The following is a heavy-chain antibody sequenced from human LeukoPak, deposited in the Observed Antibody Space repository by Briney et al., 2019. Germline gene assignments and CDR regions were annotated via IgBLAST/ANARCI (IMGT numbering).Heavy chain of an antibody. D-gene: IGHD5-12*01. V-gene: IGHV4-34*01. J-gene: IGHJ4*02. CDR3: ARGEWLRSWFGY. CDR2: INHSGST. CDR1: GGSFSGYY. Sequence: PSETLSLTCAVSGGSFSGYYWSWIRQPPGKGLEWIGEINHSGSTNYNPSLKSRVTISVDTSKNQFSLKLSSVTAADTAVYYCARGEWLRSWFGYWGQGTLVTVSS.